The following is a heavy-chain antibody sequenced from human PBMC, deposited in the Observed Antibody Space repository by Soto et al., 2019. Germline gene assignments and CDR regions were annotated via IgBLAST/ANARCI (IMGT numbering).Heavy chain of an antibody. J-gene: IGHJ2*01. V-gene: IGHV3-20*01. CDR1: GFAFQNHG. Sequence: EVQLVESGGSVIRPGGSLRLSCAASGFAFQNHGMAWVRQVPGKGLEWVAGISGSGVNAGYADSVKGRFTTSRDNGDNTLDLEINHLGVEHTALYPCPRKPHWKYWSFAPWGRGTLVTVSS. CDR2: ISGSGVNA. CDR3: PRKPHWKYWSFAP. D-gene: IGHD1-1*01.